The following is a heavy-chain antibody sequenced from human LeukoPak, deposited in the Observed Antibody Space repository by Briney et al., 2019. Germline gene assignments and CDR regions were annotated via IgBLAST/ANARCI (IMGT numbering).Heavy chain of an antibody. CDR2: INPSGGST. D-gene: IGHD5-24*01. J-gene: IGHJ4*02. Sequence: ASVKVSCKASGYTFTSYYMHWVRQAPGQGLEWMGIINPSGGSTSYAQKFQGRVTMTRDTSTSTVYMELSSLRSEDTAVYYCARDQDGYNYLYYFDYWGQGTQVTVSS. CDR3: ARDQDGYNYLYYFDY. V-gene: IGHV1-46*01. CDR1: GYTFTSYY.